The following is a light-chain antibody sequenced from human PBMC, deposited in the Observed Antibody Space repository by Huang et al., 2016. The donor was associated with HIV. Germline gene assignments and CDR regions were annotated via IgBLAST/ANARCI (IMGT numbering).Light chain of an antibody. Sequence: EIVLTQSPATLSLSPGERATLPCRASQSVRSYIAWYQPKPGQAPQLVIYDVSNKATGIPDRFSGSGTGTDFTLTISSLEPEDFAVYYCQQRSDWPLTFGGGTKVEI. V-gene: IGKV3-11*01. J-gene: IGKJ4*01. CDR3: QQRSDWPLT. CDR1: QSVRSY. CDR2: DVS.